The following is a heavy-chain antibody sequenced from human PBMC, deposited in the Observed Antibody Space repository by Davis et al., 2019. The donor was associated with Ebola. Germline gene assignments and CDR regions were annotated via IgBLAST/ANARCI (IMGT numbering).Heavy chain of an antibody. J-gene: IGHJ4*02. CDR3: AKDYDSSGYY. D-gene: IGHD3-22*01. Sequence: GESLKISCAASGFTFSSYGMHWVRQAPGKGLEWVAVISYDGSNKYYADSVKGRFTISRDNSKNTLYLQMNSLRAEDTAVYYCAKDYDSSGYYWGQGTLVTVSS. CDR2: ISYDGSNK. V-gene: IGHV3-30*18. CDR1: GFTFSSYG.